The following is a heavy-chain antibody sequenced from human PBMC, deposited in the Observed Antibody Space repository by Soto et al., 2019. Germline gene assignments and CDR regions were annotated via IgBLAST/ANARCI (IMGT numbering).Heavy chain of an antibody. CDR1: GYSFTSYW. J-gene: IGHJ6*02. V-gene: IGHV5-10-1*01. CDR2: IDPSDSYT. Sequence: PGESLKISCKGSGYSFTSYWISWVRQMPGKGLEWMGRIDPSDSYTNYSPSFQGHVTISADKSISTAYLQWSSLKASDTAMYYCASHQRGCSGVSCYSVWAGLEDYYYGMDVWGQGTTVTVSS. D-gene: IGHD2-15*01. CDR3: ASHQRGCSGVSCYSVWAGLEDYYYGMDV.